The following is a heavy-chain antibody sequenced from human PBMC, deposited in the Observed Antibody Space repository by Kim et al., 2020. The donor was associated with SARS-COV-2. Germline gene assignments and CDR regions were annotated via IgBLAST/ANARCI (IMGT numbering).Heavy chain of an antibody. CDR3: ARDLSRFVDLWGIVAASPLSNGMDV. V-gene: IGHV1-46*01. Sequence: ASVKVSCKASGYTFTSYYMHWVRQAPGQGLEWMGIINPSGGSTSYAQKFQGRVTMTRDTSTSTVYMELSSLRSEDTAVYYCARDLSRFVDLWGIVAASPLSNGMDVWGQGTTVTVSS. CDR2: INPSGGST. J-gene: IGHJ6*02. D-gene: IGHD1-26*01. CDR1: GYTFTSYY.